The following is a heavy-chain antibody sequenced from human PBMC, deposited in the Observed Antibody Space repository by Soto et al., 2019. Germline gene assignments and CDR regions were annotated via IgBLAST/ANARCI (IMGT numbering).Heavy chain of an antibody. CDR1: GFTFSSYG. Sequence: QVQLVESGGGVVQPGRSLRLSCAASGFTFSSYGMHWVRQAPGKGLEWVAVIGYDGSNKYYADSVKGRFTISRDNSKNTLYLQMNSLRAEDTAVYYCARVRQDDAFDIWGQGTMVTVSS. J-gene: IGHJ3*02. D-gene: IGHD6-25*01. V-gene: IGHV3-33*01. CDR3: ARVRQDDAFDI. CDR2: IGYDGSNK.